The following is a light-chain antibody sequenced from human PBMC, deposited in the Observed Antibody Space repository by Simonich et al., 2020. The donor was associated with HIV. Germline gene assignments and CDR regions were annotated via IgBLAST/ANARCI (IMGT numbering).Light chain of an antibody. J-gene: IGKJ3*01. Sequence: EIVLTQSPSTLSLSPGEKATPSCRASQRVISHLTWYQQKTGQAPRLLIHAVSNRATGIPARFSGSGSGTDFTLTISRLEPEDFAVYYCQQYGSSPTFGPGTKVDIK. CDR1: QRVISH. CDR2: AVS. CDR3: QQYGSSPT. V-gene: IGKV3-20*01.